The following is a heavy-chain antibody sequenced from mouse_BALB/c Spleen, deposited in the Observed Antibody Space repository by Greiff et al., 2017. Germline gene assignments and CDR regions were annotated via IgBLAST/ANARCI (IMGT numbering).Heavy chain of an antibody. V-gene: IGHV5-9-4*01. Sequence: EVMLVESGGGLVEPGGSLKLSCAASGFTFSSYAMSWVRQSPEKRLEWVAEISSGGSYTYYPDTVTGRFTISRDNAKNTLYLEMSSLRSEDTAMYYCAKESNSYAMDYWGQGTSVTVAA. CDR1: GFTFSSYA. CDR2: ISSGGSYT. D-gene: IGHD2-5*01. J-gene: IGHJ4*01. CDR3: AKESNSYAMDY.